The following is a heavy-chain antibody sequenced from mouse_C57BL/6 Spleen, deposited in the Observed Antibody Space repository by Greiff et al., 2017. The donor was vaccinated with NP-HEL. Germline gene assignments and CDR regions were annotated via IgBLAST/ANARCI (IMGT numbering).Heavy chain of an antibody. J-gene: IGHJ2*01. CDR2: IDPSDSYT. D-gene: IGHD2-4*01. CDR1: GYTFTSYW. CDR3: ARTAYDYDGGGPYFDY. Sequence: QVQLQQPGAELVMPGASVKLSCKASGYTFTSYWMHWVKQRPGQGLEWIGEIDPSDSYTNYNQKFKGKSTLTVDKSSSTAYMQLSSLTSEDSAVYYCARTAYDYDGGGPYFDYWGQGTTLTVSS. V-gene: IGHV1-69*01.